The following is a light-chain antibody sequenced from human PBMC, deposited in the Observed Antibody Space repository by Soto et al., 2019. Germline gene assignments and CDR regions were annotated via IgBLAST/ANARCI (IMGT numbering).Light chain of an antibody. Sequence: DIQMTQSPSSLSASVGDRVTIPCRASQRITNSLNWYQQKPGRAPNLLIYAASSLQRGAPSRFSGSGSGTDFALTISSLQPDDFATYYCQQTYSPPFTFGPGTKVDIK. CDR1: QRITNS. CDR2: AAS. CDR3: QQTYSPPFT. J-gene: IGKJ3*01. V-gene: IGKV1-39*01.